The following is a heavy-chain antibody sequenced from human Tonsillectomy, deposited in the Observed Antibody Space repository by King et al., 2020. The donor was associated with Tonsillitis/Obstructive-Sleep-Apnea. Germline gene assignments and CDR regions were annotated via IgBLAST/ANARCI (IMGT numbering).Heavy chain of an antibody. J-gene: IGHJ4*02. V-gene: IGHV1-46*01. CDR1: GYTFTRYY. CDR2: ISPYSGIT. Sequence: QLVQSGAEVKKPGASVKVSCKASGYTFTRYYMHWVRQARGQGLEWSGIISPYSGITTYAQKFQGRVTMTRDTSTSTVYMELSSLRSEDTAVYYCARDDVVARYIDSWGQGTLVTVSS. D-gene: IGHD5-12*01. CDR3: ARDDVVARYIDS.